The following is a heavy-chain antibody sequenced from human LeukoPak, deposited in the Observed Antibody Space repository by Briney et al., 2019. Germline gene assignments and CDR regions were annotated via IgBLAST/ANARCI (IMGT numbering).Heavy chain of an antibody. CDR3: VATSGSSTN. CDR1: GFTFSNYT. V-gene: IGHV3-30-3*01. Sequence: GGSLRLSCVASGFTFSNYTIHWVRQAPGKGLEWVAVVSYGGTIKSYADSVKSRLTISRDNSQNTLYLQMNSLRAEDTAVYYCVATSGSSTNWGQGTLVTVSS. D-gene: IGHD2-2*01. J-gene: IGHJ4*02. CDR2: VSYGGTIK.